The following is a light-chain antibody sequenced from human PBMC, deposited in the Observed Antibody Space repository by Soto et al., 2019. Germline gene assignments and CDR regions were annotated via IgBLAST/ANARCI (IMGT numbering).Light chain of an antibody. J-gene: IGKJ1*01. Sequence: EIVLTQSPGTLSLSPGESATLSCRASQSVSSSYLAWYQQKPGQAPGFLIYGASSRATGIPDRFSGSGSGTDFTLTISRLEPEDFAVYYCQHYGSSTWTFGQGAKVEIK. CDR2: GAS. CDR1: QSVSSSY. CDR3: QHYGSSTWT. V-gene: IGKV3-20*01.